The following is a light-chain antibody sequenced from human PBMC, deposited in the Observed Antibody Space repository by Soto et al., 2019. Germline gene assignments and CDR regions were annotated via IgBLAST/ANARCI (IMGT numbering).Light chain of an antibody. CDR3: SSYTTISTVV. CDR1: SSDIGAYNY. J-gene: IGLJ2*01. V-gene: IGLV2-14*01. CDR2: EVS. Sequence: QSALTQPASVSGSPGQSITISCTGISSDIGAYNYVSWYQQHPGKAPKLMIYEVSNRPSGVSNRFSGSKSGNTASLTISGLQTEDEADYYCSSYTTISTVVFGGGTQLTVL.